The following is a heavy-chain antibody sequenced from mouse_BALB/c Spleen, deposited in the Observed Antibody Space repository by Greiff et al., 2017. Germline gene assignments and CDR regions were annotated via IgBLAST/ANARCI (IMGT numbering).Heavy chain of an antibody. V-gene: IGHV5-6-5*01. CDR1: GFTFSSYA. CDR2: ISSGGST. Sequence: EVHLVESGGGLVKPGGSLKLSCAASGFTFSSYAMSWVRQTPEKRLEWVASISSGGSTYYPDSVKGRFTISRDNARNILYLQMSSLRSEDTAMYYCASLGAYYRYDEAYWGQGTLVTVSA. J-gene: IGHJ3*01. CDR3: ASLGAYYRYDEAY. D-gene: IGHD2-14*01.